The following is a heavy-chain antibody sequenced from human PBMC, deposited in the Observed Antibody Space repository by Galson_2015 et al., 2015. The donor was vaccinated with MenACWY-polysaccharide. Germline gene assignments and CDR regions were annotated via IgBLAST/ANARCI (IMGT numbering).Heavy chain of an antibody. J-gene: IGHJ3*01. D-gene: IGHD3-22*01. V-gene: IGHV3-49*03. CDR1: GFNFDDYG. CDR3: TRFSAYFHDNSGSFDAF. Sequence: SLRLSCAASGFNFDDYGVIWIRQAPGKGLEWISLIRSKAYGGTPESAASVKGRFTMSRDDSKRIAYLQMNSLNTEDTAVYYCTRFSAYFHDNSGSFDAF. CDR2: IRSKAYGGTP.